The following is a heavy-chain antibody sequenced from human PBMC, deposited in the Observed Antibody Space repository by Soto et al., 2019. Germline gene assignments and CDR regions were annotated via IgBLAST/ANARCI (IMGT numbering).Heavy chain of an antibody. J-gene: IGHJ1*01. V-gene: IGHV1-18*01. CDR1: GYTFSNYG. Sequence: ASVKVSCKTSGYTFSNYGINWVRQAPGQGLEWMGWISAYNGNTNYGQKLQGRVTMTTDTSTNTAYMELRSLRSDDTAVYYCARDDPPVQHWGQGTLVTVSS. CDR3: ARDDPPVQH. CDR2: ISAYNGNT.